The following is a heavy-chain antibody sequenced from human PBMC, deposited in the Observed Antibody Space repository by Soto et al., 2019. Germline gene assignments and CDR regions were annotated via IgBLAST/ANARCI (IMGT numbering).Heavy chain of an antibody. CDR1: GGTFSSYA. J-gene: IGHJ6*02. Sequence: GASVKVSCKASGGTFSSYAISWVRQAPGQGLEWMGGIIPIFGTANYAQKFQGRVTITADESTSTAYMELSSLRSEDTAVYYCARESGYCSSTSCYKVIYYYYYGMDVWGQGTTVTVSS. D-gene: IGHD2-2*02. CDR3: ARESGYCSSTSCYKVIYYYYYGMDV. V-gene: IGHV1-69*13. CDR2: IIPIFGTA.